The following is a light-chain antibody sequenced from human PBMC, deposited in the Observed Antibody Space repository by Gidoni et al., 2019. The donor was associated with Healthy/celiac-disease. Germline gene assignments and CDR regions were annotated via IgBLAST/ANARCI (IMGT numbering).Light chain of an antibody. V-gene: IGKV4-1*01. CDR1: QSVLYSSNNKNY. Sequence: DIVLNQSPDPLAVSLGERATINCKSSQSVLYSSNNKNYLAWYQQKPGQPPKLLIYWASTRESGVPDRFSGSGSGTDFTLTISSLQAEDVAVYYCQQYYSTPQTFGQGTKVEIK. CDR3: QQYYSTPQT. CDR2: WAS. J-gene: IGKJ1*01.